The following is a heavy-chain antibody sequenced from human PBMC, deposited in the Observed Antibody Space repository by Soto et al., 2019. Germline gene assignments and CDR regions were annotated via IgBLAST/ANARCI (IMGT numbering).Heavy chain of an antibody. Sequence: EVQLVESGGGLVQPGASLRLSCAASGFTFSTSSMNWVRQAPGKGLEWVSYISSSSSTIYYADSVKGRFTLSRDNAKNSLYLQMNSLRDEDTAVYYCAAPEYCTSTSCHNYYGMDVWGQGTTVTVSS. CDR2: ISSSSSTI. D-gene: IGHD2-2*01. V-gene: IGHV3-48*02. CDR3: AAPEYCTSTSCHNYYGMDV. CDR1: GFTFSTSS. J-gene: IGHJ6*02.